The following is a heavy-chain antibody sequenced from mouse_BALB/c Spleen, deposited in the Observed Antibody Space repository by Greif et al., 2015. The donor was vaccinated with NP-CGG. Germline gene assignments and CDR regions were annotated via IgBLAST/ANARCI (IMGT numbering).Heavy chain of an antibody. V-gene: IGHV1-80*01. CDR2: IYPGDGDT. J-gene: IGHJ2*01. CDR1: GYAFSSYW. Sequence: VKLMESGAGLVRPGSSVKISCKASGYAFSSYWMNWVKQRPGQGLEWIGQIYPGDGDTNYNGKFKGKATLTADKSSSTAYMQLRSLKSEDSAVYFCARSQGYYFDYWGQGTTLTVSS. CDR3: ARSQGYYFDY.